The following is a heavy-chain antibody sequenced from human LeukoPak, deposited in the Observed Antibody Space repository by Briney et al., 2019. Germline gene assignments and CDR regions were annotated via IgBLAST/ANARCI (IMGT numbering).Heavy chain of an antibody. Sequence: GGSLRLSCAASGFTFSSYSMNWVRQAPGEGLEWVSSISSSSSYIYYADSVKGRITISRDNAKNSLYLQMNSLRAEDTAVYYCARDMTGVAAHYWGQGTLVTVSS. CDR1: GFTFSSYS. CDR2: ISSSSSYI. V-gene: IGHV3-21*01. D-gene: IGHD2-15*01. J-gene: IGHJ4*02. CDR3: ARDMTGVAAHY.